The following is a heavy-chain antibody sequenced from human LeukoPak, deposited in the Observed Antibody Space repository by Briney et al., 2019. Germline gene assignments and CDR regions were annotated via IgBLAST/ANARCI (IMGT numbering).Heavy chain of an antibody. D-gene: IGHD4-17*01. J-gene: IGHJ5*02. Sequence: GESLKISCEGSGYTFTSYYMHWVRQAPGQGLEWMGWINPNSGGTNYAQKFQGRVTMTRDTSISTAYMELSRLRSDDTAVYYCARPITVTTENWFDPWGQGTLVTVSS. CDR2: INPNSGGT. CDR1: GYTFTSYY. V-gene: IGHV1-2*02. CDR3: ARPITVTTENWFDP.